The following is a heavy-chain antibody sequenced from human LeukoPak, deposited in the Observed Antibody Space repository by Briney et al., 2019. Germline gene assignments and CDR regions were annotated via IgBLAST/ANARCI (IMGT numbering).Heavy chain of an antibody. CDR1: GFTFSSYS. CDR3: ARNQQLGGHSYYYYGMDV. Sequence: GGSLRLSCAASGFTFSSYSMNWVRQAPGKGLEWVSYISSSSSTIYYADSVKGRFTIPRDNAKNSLYLQMNSLRADDTAIYYCARNQQLGGHSYYYYGMDVWGQGTTVTVSS. V-gene: IGHV3-48*01. CDR2: ISSSSSTI. D-gene: IGHD3-16*01. J-gene: IGHJ6*02.